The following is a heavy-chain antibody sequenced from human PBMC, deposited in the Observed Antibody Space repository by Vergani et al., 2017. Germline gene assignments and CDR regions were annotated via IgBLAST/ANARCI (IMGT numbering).Heavy chain of an antibody. V-gene: IGHV3-64*01. CDR3: ARASSSSSGWYGY. CDR1: GFTFSSYA. Sequence: EVQLVESGGGLVQPGGSLRLSCAASGFTFSSYAMHWVRQAPGKGLEYVSAISSNGGSTYYANSVKGRFTISRDNSKNTLYLQMGSLRAEDMAVYYCARASSSSSGWYGYWGQGTLVTVSS. J-gene: IGHJ4*02. CDR2: ISSNGGST. D-gene: IGHD6-19*01.